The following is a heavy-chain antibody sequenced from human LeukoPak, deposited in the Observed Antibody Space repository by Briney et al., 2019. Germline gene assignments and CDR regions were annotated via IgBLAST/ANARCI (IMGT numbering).Heavy chain of an antibody. D-gene: IGHD3-22*01. CDR2: ISGSGGST. V-gene: IGHV3-23*01. J-gene: IGHJ4*02. Sequence: GGSLRLSRAASGFTFSSYAMSWVRQAPGKGLEWVSAISGSGGSTYYADSVKGRFTISRDNSKNTLYLQMNSLRAEDTAVYYCARSPYYYDSSHIFDYWGQGTLVTVSS. CDR1: GFTFSSYA. CDR3: ARSPYYYDSSHIFDY.